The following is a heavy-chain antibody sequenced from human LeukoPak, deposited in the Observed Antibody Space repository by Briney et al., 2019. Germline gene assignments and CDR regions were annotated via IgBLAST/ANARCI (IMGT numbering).Heavy chain of an antibody. Sequence: PGGSLRLSCAASGFTFSNYGMHWVRQAPGKGLEWVAFIRYDGSNKYYADSVKGRFTISRDNSKNTLYLQMNSLRAEDTAVYYCAKDSSDVLRYFDWPIALPDHDAFDIWGQGTMVTVSS. CDR2: IRYDGSNK. D-gene: IGHD3-9*01. CDR3: AKDSSDVLRYFDWPIALPDHDAFDI. V-gene: IGHV3-30*02. J-gene: IGHJ3*02. CDR1: GFTFSNYG.